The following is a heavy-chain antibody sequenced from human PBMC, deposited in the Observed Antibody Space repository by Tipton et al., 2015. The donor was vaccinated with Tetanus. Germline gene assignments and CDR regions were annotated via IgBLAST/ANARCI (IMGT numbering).Heavy chain of an antibody. J-gene: IGHJ6*02. CDR1: GYTFTGYY. CDR2: IDPNSGGT. Sequence: QMQLVQSGAEVKKPGASVKVSCRASGYTFTGYYIYWVRQAPGQGLGWMGWIDPNSGGTVYAQKFQGRVTMTRDTSISTAYMELRSLRSDDTAVYYCARDRGDYIYYGMDVWGPGTTVTVS. V-gene: IGHV1-2*02. D-gene: IGHD3-22*01. CDR3: ARDRGDYIYYGMDV.